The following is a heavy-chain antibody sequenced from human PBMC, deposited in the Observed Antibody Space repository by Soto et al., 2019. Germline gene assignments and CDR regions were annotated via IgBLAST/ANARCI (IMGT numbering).Heavy chain of an antibody. D-gene: IGHD3-3*01. J-gene: IGHJ6*03. Sequence: GASVKVSCKASGYTFTSDGISWVRQAPGQGLEWMGWISAYNGNTNYAQKLQGRVTMTTDTSTSTAYMELRSLRSDDTAVYYCAREIYDFWSGYQDYYYYMDVWGKGTTVTV. V-gene: IGHV1-18*01. CDR1: GYTFTSDG. CDR2: ISAYNGNT. CDR3: AREIYDFWSGYQDYYYYMDV.